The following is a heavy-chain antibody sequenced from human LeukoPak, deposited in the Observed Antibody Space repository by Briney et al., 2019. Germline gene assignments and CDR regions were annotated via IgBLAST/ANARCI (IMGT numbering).Heavy chain of an antibody. CDR3: ARDRYFGSGSYLPE. CDR2: IYSNENS. J-gene: IGHJ4*02. Sequence: SETLSLTCTVSGGSISGYYWSWIRQPAGKGLEWIGRIYSNENSNHNPSLNSRITMSVDTSKNQLSLKLSSVTAADTAAYYCARDRYFGSGSYLPEWGQGTLVTVSS. D-gene: IGHD3-10*01. CDR1: GGSISGYY. V-gene: IGHV4-4*07.